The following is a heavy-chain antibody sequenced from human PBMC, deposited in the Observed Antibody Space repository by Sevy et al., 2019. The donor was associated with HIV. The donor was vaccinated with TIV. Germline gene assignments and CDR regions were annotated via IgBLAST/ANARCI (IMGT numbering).Heavy chain of an antibody. J-gene: IGHJ4*02. Sequence: GGFLRLSCTASGFTFGDYAMSWVRQAPGKGLEWVGFIRSKAYGGTTEYAASVKGRFTISRDDSKSIAYLQMNSLKTEDTAVYYCTSTVVGTAVAGTGLLDYWGQGTLVTVSS. CDR2: IRSKAYGGTT. V-gene: IGHV3-49*04. CDR3: TSTVVGTAVAGTGLLDY. CDR1: GFTFGDYA. D-gene: IGHD6-19*01.